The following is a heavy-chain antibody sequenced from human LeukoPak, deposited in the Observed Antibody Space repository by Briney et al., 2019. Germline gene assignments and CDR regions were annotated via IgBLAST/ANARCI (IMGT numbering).Heavy chain of an antibody. V-gene: IGHV3-48*04. J-gene: IGHJ3*02. D-gene: IGHD2-2*02. Sequence: PGGSLRLSCAASGFTFSDYSMNWVRQAPGKGLEWISYIRSSSSTIYYADSLKGRFTISRDNAKKSLYLQMNSLRVEDTAVYYCVRAVPAAILGAFDIWGQGTMVTVSS. CDR1: GFTFSDYS. CDR3: VRAVPAAILGAFDI. CDR2: IRSSSSTI.